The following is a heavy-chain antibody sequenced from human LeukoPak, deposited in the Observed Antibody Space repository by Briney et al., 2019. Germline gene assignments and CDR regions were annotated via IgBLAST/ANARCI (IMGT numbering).Heavy chain of an antibody. Sequence: GGSLRLSCAASGFTFSNYVMHLVRLTPGKGLEWVAILSSDGVDKRYADSVQGRFTISRDNFRSIFFLQMNSLRAEDTAIYYCARDPGTIFDVLNYHFDCWGQGTLVTVSS. CDR1: GFTFSNYV. V-gene: IGHV3-30-3*01. CDR2: LSSDGVDK. J-gene: IGHJ4*02. CDR3: ARDPGTIFDVLNYHFDC. D-gene: IGHD3-3*02.